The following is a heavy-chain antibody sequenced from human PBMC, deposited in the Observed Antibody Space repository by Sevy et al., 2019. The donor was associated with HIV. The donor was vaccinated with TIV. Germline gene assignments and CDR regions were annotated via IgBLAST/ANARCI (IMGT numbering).Heavy chain of an antibody. CDR3: ITDPAYRGYDEEVINYYFYGMDV. J-gene: IGHJ6*02. CDR2: TKSEFDGGAI. CDR1: GFTFSSAW. D-gene: IGHD5-12*01. Sequence: GGSLRLSCTASGFTFSSAWMSWVRQAPGKGLEWVGRTKSEFDGGAIDYAAPVKGRFTISREDSKNTVYLQMNSLKTEDTAVYYCITDPAYRGYDEEVINYYFYGMDVWGQWTTVTVSS. V-gene: IGHV3-15*01.